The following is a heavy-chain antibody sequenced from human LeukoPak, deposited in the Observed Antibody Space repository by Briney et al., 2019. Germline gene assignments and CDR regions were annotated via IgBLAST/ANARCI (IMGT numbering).Heavy chain of an antibody. CDR1: GFSVSSYG. CDR2: ISYDGSNE. CDR3: AKDLGVGAYLLFDYITSGLDS. V-gene: IGHV3-30*18. D-gene: IGHD2/OR15-2a*01. J-gene: IGHJ4*02. Sequence: GGSLRLSCAASGFSVSSYGMHWVRQAPGKGLEWVAVISYDGSNEYFADSVKGRFTVSRDNSKNTLCLQMNSLRPEDTAVYYCAKDLGVGAYLLFDYITSGLDSWGQGTLVTVSS.